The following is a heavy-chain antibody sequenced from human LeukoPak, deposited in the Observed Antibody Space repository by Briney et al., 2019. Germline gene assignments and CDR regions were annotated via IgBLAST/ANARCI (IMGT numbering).Heavy chain of an antibody. V-gene: IGHV3-48*03. J-gene: IGHJ4*02. CDR2: IAGSDTRT. D-gene: IGHD3-22*01. CDR3: TTLGYHLDS. CDR1: GFDFRAYE. Sequence: GGSLRLSCAASGFDFRAYEMNWVSQAPGKGLEWVSYIAGSDTRTYYADSVKGRFTISRDNAKNSLYLQMNSLRAEDTALYYCTTLGYHLDSWGQGTLVTVSS.